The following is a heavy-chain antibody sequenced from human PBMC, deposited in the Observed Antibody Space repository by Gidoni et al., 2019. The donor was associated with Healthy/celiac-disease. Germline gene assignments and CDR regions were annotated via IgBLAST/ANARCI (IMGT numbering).Heavy chain of an antibody. D-gene: IGHD6-13*01. J-gene: IGHJ5*02. CDR2: IYHSGST. CDR3: ARVGVGIAAAGSKYNWFDP. CDR1: GGSISSGGYS. V-gene: IGHV4-30-2*01. Sequence: QLQLQESGSGLVKLSQTLSLTCAVSGGSISSGGYSWSWIRQPPGKGLEWIGYIYHSGSTYYNPSLKSRVTISVDRSKNQFSLKLSSVTAADTAVYYCARVGVGIAAAGSKYNWFDPWGQGTLVTVSS.